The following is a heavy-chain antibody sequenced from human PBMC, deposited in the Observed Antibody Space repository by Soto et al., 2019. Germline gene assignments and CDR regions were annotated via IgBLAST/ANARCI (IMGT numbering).Heavy chain of an antibody. CDR2: IISSSSYT. J-gene: IGHJ4*02. V-gene: IGHV3-11*05. D-gene: IGHD5-18*01. CDR1: GGSFSGYY. CDR3: ARAPGTAMSN. Sequence: LSLTCAVYGGSFSGYYWSWIRQPPGKGLEWVSYIISSSSYTNYADSVKGRFTISRDNAKNSLYLQMNSLRAEDTAVYYCARAPGTAMSNWGQGTLVTVSS.